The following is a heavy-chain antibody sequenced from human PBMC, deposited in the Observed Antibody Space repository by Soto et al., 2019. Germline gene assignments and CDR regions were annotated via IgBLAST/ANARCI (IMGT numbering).Heavy chain of an antibody. J-gene: IGHJ4*02. CDR2: IYPGDSDT. D-gene: IGHD3-22*01. Sequence: QKISCKGSGYSFTSYWIGWVRQMPGKGLEWMGIIYPGDSDTRYSPSFQGQVTISADKSISTAYLQWSSLKASDTAMYYCASLFYDSSGYSDYWVQGTLVTVCS. CDR3: ASLFYDSSGYSDY. CDR1: GYSFTSYW. V-gene: IGHV5-51*01.